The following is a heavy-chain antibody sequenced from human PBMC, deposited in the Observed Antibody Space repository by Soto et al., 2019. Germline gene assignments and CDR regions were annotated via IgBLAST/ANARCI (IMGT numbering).Heavy chain of an antibody. CDR3: ANARTDGSSWYTPFAY. CDR1: GYTFTSYY. V-gene: IGHV1-46*01. Sequence: QVQLVQSGAEVKKPGASVKVSCKASGYTFTSYYMHWVRQAPGEGLEWMGIINPSGGSTRYAQKFQGRVTMTRDTPTSTVYMELSSLRSEDTAVYYSANARTDGSSWYTPFAYWGQGTLVTVSS. D-gene: IGHD6-13*01. CDR2: INPSGGST. J-gene: IGHJ4*02.